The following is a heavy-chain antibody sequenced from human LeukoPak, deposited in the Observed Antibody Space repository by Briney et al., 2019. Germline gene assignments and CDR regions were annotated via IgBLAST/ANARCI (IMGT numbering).Heavy chain of an antibody. D-gene: IGHD3-10*01. CDR3: ARSVLWFGELYYFDY. CDR1: GGTFSSYA. Sequence: ASVKVSCKASGGTFSSYAIIWVRQAPGQGLEWMGRIIPILGIANYAQKFQGRVTITADKSTSTAYMELSSLRSEDTAVYYCARSVLWFGELYYFDYWGQGNLVTVSS. V-gene: IGHV1-69*04. CDR2: IIPILGIA. J-gene: IGHJ4*02.